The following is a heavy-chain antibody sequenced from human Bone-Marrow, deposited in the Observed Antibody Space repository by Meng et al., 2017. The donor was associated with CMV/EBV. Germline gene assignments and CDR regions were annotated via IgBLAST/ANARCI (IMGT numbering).Heavy chain of an antibody. D-gene: IGHD3-22*01. CDR2: LNGDGSVK. CDR3: ARDSSGYY. CDR1: GFTFSSSW. Sequence: SLTISCAASGFTFSSSWMSWVRQAPGKGLEWVTNLNGDGSVKYYLDSVKGRFTISRDNAKNSLSLQMNNLRVEDTAVYYCARDSSGYYWGQGTLVTVSS. J-gene: IGHJ4*02. V-gene: IGHV3-7*03.